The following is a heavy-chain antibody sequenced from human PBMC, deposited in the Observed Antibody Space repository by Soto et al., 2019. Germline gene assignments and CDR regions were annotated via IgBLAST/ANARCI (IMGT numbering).Heavy chain of an antibody. CDR1: GFTFSTYW. D-gene: IGHD6-19*01. CDR3: ARDRGWSLFDY. J-gene: IGHJ4*02. CDR2: TDTDGSDT. V-gene: IGHV3-74*01. Sequence: EVQLVESGGGLVQPGGSLRLSCAASGFTFSTYWMYWVRQVPGKGLVWVSRTDTDGSDTSYADSVKGRFTISRDNAKNTLELQLNSLRAEDTAVYYCARDRGWSLFDYWGQGTLVTVSS.